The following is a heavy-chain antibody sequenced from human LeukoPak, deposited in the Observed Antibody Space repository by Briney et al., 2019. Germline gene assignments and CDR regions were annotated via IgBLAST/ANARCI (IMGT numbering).Heavy chain of an antibody. D-gene: IGHD6-13*01. CDR3: AKAYSSSWYYFDY. Sequence: PGGSLRLSCAASGFTFSSYGMHWVRQAPGKGLEWVAVISYDGSNKYYADSVKGRLTISRDNSKNTLYLQMNSLRAEDTAVYYCAKAYSSSWYYFDYWGQGTLVTVSS. CDR2: ISYDGSNK. CDR1: GFTFSSYG. J-gene: IGHJ4*02. V-gene: IGHV3-30*18.